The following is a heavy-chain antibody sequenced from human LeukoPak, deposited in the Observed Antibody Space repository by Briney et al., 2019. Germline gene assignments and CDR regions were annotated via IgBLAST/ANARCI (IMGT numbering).Heavy chain of an antibody. V-gene: IGHV3-33*08. CDR3: ARYTSGYDFDY. Sequence: GGSLRLSCAASGFTFNNHDMHWVRQAPGKGLEWVAVIWYDGSQKYYADSVKGRFTISRDNSKNTLFLQMNSLRAEDTAVYHCARYTSGYDFDYWGQGTLVTVSS. CDR1: GFTFNNHD. J-gene: IGHJ4*02. D-gene: IGHD5-12*01. CDR2: IWYDGSQK.